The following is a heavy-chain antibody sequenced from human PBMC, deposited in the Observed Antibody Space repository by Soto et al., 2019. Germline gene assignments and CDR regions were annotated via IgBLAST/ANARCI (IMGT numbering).Heavy chain of an antibody. V-gene: IGHV4-31*03. J-gene: IGHJ4*02. D-gene: IGHD1-1*01. CDR2: IYYSGST. CDR3: ARWPQLEPRFDY. Sequence: QVQLQESGPGLVKPSQTLSLTCSVSGGSISSGGYYWSWIRQHPGKGLEWLGYIYYSGSTYYNPSLKSRVTISVDTSKNKCSLKLSSVTAADTAVYYCARWPQLEPRFDYWGQGTLVTVSS. CDR1: GGSISSGGYY.